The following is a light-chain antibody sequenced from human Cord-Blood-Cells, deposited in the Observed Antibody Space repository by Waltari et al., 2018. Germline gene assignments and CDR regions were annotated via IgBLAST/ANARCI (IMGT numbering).Light chain of an antibody. V-gene: IGLV2-23*01. CDR1: SSEVAGIHL. CDR3: CSYAGSVV. Sequence: QSALTHPASVSGSPGQLITISGNGTSSEVAGIHLVSWYQQHPGKAPKLMIYEGSQRPSGVSNRFSGSKSGNTASLTISGLQAEDEADYYCCSYAGSVVFGGGTKLTVL. J-gene: IGLJ2*01. CDR2: EGS.